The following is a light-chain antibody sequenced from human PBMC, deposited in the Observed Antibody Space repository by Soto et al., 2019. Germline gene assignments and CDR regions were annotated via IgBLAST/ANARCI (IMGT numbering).Light chain of an antibody. Sequence: DIQMTQSPSTLSASVGDRVTITCRASQSVRNWLAWYQQKPGKAPKLLIYDASSLESGVPSRFSGSGFGTECTLTISRLQPDDFATYYCQQFNTYSYTFGQGTRVEIK. J-gene: IGKJ2*01. CDR3: QQFNTYSYT. CDR2: DAS. V-gene: IGKV1-5*01. CDR1: QSVRNW.